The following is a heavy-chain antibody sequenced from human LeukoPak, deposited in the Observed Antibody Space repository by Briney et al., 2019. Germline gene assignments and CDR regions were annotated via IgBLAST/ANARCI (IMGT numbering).Heavy chain of an antibody. CDR2: ISYDGSNK. CDR1: GFTFSSYG. J-gene: IGHJ4*02. D-gene: IGHD1-1*01. Sequence: GGSLRLSCAASGFTFSSYGMHWVRQAPGKGLEWVAVISYDGSNKYYADSVKGRFTISRDNSKSTLYLQMNSLRAEDTAVYYCAKDSGLEPIDYWGQGTLVTVSS. CDR3: AKDSGLEPIDY. V-gene: IGHV3-30*18.